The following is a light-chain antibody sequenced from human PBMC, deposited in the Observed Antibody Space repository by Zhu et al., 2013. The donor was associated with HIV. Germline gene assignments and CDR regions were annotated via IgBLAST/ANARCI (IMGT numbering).Light chain of an antibody. CDR2: LSS. Sequence: DIVMTQSPLSLPVTPGEPASISCRSSXSLLHSNGYNHLDWYLQKPGQSPQLLIFLSSARASGVPDRFSGSRSGTDFTLKISRVEAEDVGVYYCMQALQTPYTFGQGTKLEI. CDR3: MQALQTPYT. CDR1: XSLLHSNGYNH. V-gene: IGKV2-28*01. J-gene: IGKJ2*01.